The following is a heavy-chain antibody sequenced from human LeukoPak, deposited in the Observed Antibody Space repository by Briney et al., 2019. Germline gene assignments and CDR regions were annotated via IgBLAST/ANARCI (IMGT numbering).Heavy chain of an antibody. V-gene: IGHV3-30*18. CDR1: GFTFSSYG. CDR3: AKGAWELGDY. Sequence: GGSLRLSCAASGFTFSSYGMHWVRQAPGKGLEWVAVISYDGSNKYYADSVKDRFTISRDNSKNTLYLQMNSLRAEDTAVYYCAKGAWELGDYWGQGTLVTVSS. J-gene: IGHJ4*02. CDR2: ISYDGSNK. D-gene: IGHD1-26*01.